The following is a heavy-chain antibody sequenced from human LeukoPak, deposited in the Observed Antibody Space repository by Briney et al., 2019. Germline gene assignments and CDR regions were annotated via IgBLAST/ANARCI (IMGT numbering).Heavy chain of an antibody. D-gene: IGHD3-3*01. J-gene: IGHJ6*02. CDR1: AYTFTRYA. Sequence: ASVKVSCKTSAYTFTRYAISWVRQAPGQGLEWMGWISTYDGTTKYAQNLQGRLTMTTDTSMRTAYMELRSLTSDDTAVYYCARDGYTIFGVVPPERIHGMDVWGQGTTVTVSS. CDR2: ISTYDGTT. CDR3: ARDGYTIFGVVPPERIHGMDV. V-gene: IGHV1-18*01.